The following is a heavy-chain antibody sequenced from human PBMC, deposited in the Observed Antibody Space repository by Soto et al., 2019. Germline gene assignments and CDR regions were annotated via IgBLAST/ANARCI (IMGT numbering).Heavy chain of an antibody. J-gene: IGHJ6*02. CDR1: GYTFTSYD. D-gene: IGHD5-12*01. CDR2: MNPNSGNT. CDR3: ESAVSVVAPFQGIYYYYYYGMDV. Sequence: ASVKVSCKASGYTFTSYDINWVRQATGQGHEWMGWMNPNSGNTGYAQKFQGRVTMTRNTSISTAYMELSSLRSEDTAVYYCESAVSVVAPFQGIYYYYYYGMDVWGQGTTVTVSS. V-gene: IGHV1-8*01.